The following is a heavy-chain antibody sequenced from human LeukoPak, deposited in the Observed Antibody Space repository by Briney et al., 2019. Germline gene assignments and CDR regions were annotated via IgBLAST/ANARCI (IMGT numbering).Heavy chain of an antibody. CDR3: ARQSYFDGRGDDAFDI. CDR1: GYTFTSYD. CDR2: ISPYNGNT. D-gene: IGHD2-15*01. J-gene: IGHJ3*02. Sequence: GASVKVSCKASGYTFTSYDINWVRQVPGQGLEWMGWISPYNGNTKFAQKFQGRVTVTTETSTSTAYMELRSLRSDDTAVYYCARQSYFDGRGDDAFDIWGQGTMVTVSS. V-gene: IGHV1-18*01.